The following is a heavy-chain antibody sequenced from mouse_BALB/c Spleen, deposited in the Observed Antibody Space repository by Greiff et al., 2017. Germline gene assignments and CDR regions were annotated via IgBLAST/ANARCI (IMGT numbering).Heavy chain of an antibody. D-gene: IGHD2-12*01. J-gene: IGHJ2*01. Sequence: DVQLQESGGGLVKPGGSLKLSCAASGFTFSSYAMSWVRQSPEKRLEWVAEISSGGSYTYYPDTVTGRFTISRDNAKNTLYLEMSSLRSEDTAMYYCARAGGYNYDDGYYFDYWGQGTTLTVSS. CDR2: ISSGGSYT. CDR3: ARAGGYNYDDGYYFDY. CDR1: GFTFSSYA. V-gene: IGHV5-9-4*01.